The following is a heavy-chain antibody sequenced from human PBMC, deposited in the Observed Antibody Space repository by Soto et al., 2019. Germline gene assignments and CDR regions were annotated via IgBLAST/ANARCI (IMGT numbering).Heavy chain of an antibody. CDR2: MNPNSGNT. D-gene: IGHD2-15*01. CDR1: GYTFSNYD. CDR3: ARSPVIGSNTQWFEP. V-gene: IGHV1-8*01. J-gene: IGHJ5*02. Sequence: ASVKVSCKASGYTFSNYDINWVRQATGQGLEWVGRMNPNSGNTGYAQKFQGRVTMTRNTSISTAYMELSSLRSEDTAVYYCARSPVIGSNTQWFEPWGQGTLVSVSS.